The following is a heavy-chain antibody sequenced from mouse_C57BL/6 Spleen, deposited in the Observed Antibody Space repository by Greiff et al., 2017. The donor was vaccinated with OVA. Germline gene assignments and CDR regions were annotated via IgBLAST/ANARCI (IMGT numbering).Heavy chain of an antibody. CDR3: ARFPTVVAKGAMDY. CDR1: GYTFTSYW. V-gene: IGHV1-72*01. D-gene: IGHD1-1*01. Sequence: QVQLKQPGAELVKPGASVKLSCKASGYTFTSYWMHWVKQRPGRGLEWIGRIDPNSGGTKYNEKFKSKATLTVDKPSSTAYMQLSSLTSEDSAVYYCARFPTVVAKGAMDYWGQGTSVTVSS. J-gene: IGHJ4*01. CDR2: IDPNSGGT.